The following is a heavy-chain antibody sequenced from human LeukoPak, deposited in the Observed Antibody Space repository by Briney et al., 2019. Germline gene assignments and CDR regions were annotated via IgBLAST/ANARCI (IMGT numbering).Heavy chain of an antibody. J-gene: IGHJ4*02. CDR3: ARWWVAAAGTFDY. Sequence: ASVKVSCKASGYTFTGYYMHWVRQAPGQGLEWMGWINPNSGGTNYAQKFQGRVTMTRDTSISIAYMELSRLRSDDTAVYYCARWWVAAAGTFDYWGQGTLVTVSS. V-gene: IGHV1-2*02. D-gene: IGHD6-13*01. CDR1: GYTFTGYY. CDR2: INPNSGGT.